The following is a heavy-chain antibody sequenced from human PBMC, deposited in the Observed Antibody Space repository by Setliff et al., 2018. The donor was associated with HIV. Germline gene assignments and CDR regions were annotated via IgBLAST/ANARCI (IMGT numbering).Heavy chain of an antibody. CDR1: GGSIRNYY. V-gene: IGHV4-59*01. J-gene: IGHJ5*01. Sequence: SETLSLTCNVFGGSIRNYYWSWIRQPPGKGLEWIGYIYYSGSTSYKPSLKSRVTISVDPYKDQLSLRLTSVTAADTAVYYCARGVRVGGVIGWFDTWGHGTLVTVSS. D-gene: IGHD3-10*01. CDR3: ARGVRVGGVIGWFDT. CDR2: IYYSGST.